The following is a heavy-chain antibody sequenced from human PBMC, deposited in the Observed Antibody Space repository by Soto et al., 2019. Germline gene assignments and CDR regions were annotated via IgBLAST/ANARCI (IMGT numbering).Heavy chain of an antibody. CDR3: ARGLCLSTSCYDWYFDL. CDR2: MNPNSGNT. CDR1: GYTFTSYD. D-gene: IGHD2-2*01. V-gene: IGHV1-8*01. Sequence: QVQLVQSGAEVKKPGASVKVSCKASGYTFTSYDINWVRQATGQGLEWMGWMNPNSGNTGYAQKFQGRVTMTRNTSISTAYMELSSLRSEDTAVYYCARGLCLSTSCYDWYFDLWGRGTLVTVSS. J-gene: IGHJ2*01.